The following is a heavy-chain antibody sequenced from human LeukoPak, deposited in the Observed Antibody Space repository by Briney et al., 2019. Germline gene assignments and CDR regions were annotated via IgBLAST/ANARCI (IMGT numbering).Heavy chain of an antibody. CDR2: IYSTGST. J-gene: IGHJ6*03. CDR3: ARTTEGYCSSASCFGFSYSYYMDV. V-gene: IGHV4-61*02. Sequence: SETLSFTCTGSGCSISSGSYYWSWIRQPAGKGLEWIGRIYSTGSTNYNPSLKSRVTISVDTSKNQFSLKLSSVIAADTAVYYCARTTEGYCSSASCFGFSYSYYMDVWGKGTTVTISS. CDR1: GCSISSGSYY. D-gene: IGHD2-2*01.